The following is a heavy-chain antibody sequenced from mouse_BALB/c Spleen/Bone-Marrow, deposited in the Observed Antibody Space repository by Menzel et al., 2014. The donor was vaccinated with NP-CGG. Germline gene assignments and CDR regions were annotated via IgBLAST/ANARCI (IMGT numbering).Heavy chain of an antibody. V-gene: IGHV5-17*02. J-gene: IGHJ2*01. CDR3: ARGGLRDYFAY. Sequence: EVQGVESGGGLVQSGGSRKLSCAASGFTFSSFGMHWVRPAPEKGLEWVAYISSGGSSIYFADTMKGRLTISRDDPKNTLFLQLTSLRSEDTAIYYCARGGLRDYFAYWGQGTTLAVSS. CDR1: GFTFSSFG. D-gene: IGHD2-2*01. CDR2: ISSGGSSI.